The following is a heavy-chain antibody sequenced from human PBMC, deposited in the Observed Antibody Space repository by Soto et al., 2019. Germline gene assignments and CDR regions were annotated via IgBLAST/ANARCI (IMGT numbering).Heavy chain of an antibody. Sequence: EAQLVESGGALVQPGGSLRLSCAASGFTFSSYWMHWVRQAPGKGLVWVSRINSDGSSTSYADSVKGRFTISRDNAKNTLYLQMNSLRAEDTAVYYCARTSLVVAAATREDYWGQGTLVTVSS. V-gene: IGHV3-74*01. J-gene: IGHJ4*02. CDR1: GFTFSSYW. D-gene: IGHD2-15*01. CDR3: ARTSLVVAAATREDY. CDR2: INSDGSST.